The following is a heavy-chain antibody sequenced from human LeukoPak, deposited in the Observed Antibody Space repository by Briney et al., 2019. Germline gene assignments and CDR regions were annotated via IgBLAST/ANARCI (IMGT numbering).Heavy chain of an antibody. CDR1: GGSISSYY. CDR3: ARGPLIETGLPWFDP. D-gene: IGHD2-8*01. CDR2: IYYSGST. Sequence: SETLSLTCTVSGGSISSYYWSWIRQPPGKGLEWIGYIYYSGSTNYNPSLKSRVTISVDTSKNQFSLKLSSVTAADTAVYYCARGPLIETGLPWFDPWGQGTLVTVSS. V-gene: IGHV4-59*12. J-gene: IGHJ5*02.